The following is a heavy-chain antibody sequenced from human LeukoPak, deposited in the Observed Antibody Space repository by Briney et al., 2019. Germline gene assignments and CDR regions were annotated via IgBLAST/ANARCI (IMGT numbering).Heavy chain of an antibody. D-gene: IGHD1-26*01. V-gene: IGHV3-72*01. J-gene: IGHJ4*02. CDR2: SRNKANSYTT. CDR3: VRSGSYSPFDY. CDR1: GFTLSDHY. Sequence: GGSLRLSCAASGFTLSDHYMDWVRQAPGKGLEWDGRSRNKANSYTTEYAASVKGRFTISRDDSKNSLYLQMNSLKTEDTAVYWCVRSGSYSPFDYWGQGTLVTVSS.